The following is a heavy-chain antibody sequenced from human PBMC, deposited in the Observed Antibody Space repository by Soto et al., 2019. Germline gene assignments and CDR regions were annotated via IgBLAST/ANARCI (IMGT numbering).Heavy chain of an antibody. D-gene: IGHD2-8*01. V-gene: IGHV3-66*01. CDR1: GFTVSNNY. CDR3: ARDPGVNWA. CDR2: MYSGGGT. Sequence: EVQLVESGGGLVQPGGSLRLSCVASGFTVSNNYMTWVRQAPGKGLEWVSSMYSGGGTYYTDSVKGRFTISRDSSTNTVDLQMDNGRAEGTVVYYCARDPGVNWAWGKGTTVTVSS. J-gene: IGHJ6*04.